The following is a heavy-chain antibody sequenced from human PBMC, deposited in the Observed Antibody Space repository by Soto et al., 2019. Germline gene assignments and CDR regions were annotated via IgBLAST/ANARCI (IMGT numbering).Heavy chain of an antibody. J-gene: IGHJ4*02. CDR2: FIAMLGTP. Sequence: SVKVSCKASGGTFGIQGIAWVRQAPGQGLEWMGGFIAMLGTPTYAKKVQGRATISADESLTSSYLELRSLRSEDTGVYFCARGAMANFDYWGQGTVVTVSS. CDR1: GGTFGIQG. CDR3: ARGAMANFDY. V-gene: IGHV1-69*13. D-gene: IGHD5-18*01.